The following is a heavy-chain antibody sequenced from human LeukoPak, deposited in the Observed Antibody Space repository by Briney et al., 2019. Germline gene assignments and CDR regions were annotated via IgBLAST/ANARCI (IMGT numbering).Heavy chain of an antibody. CDR2: MGGSGGST. CDR1: GFTFYTYA. V-gene: IGHV3-23*01. D-gene: IGHD3-10*01. CDR3: AKDPEGFGELSQYGMDV. Sequence: PGGSLRLSCAASGFTFYTYAMSWVRQAPGKGLEWVSAMGGSGGSTFYADSVMGRFTISRDNSENTLYLQMNSLRAEDTAVYFCAKDPEGFGELSQYGMDVWGQGTTVTVSS. J-gene: IGHJ6*02.